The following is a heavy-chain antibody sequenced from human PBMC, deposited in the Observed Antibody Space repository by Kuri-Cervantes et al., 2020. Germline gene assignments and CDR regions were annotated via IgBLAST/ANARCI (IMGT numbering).Heavy chain of an antibody. CDR2: IQQDGSKK. J-gene: IGHJ5*02. D-gene: IGHD3-16*01. V-gene: IGHV3-7*01. CDR1: GFTFNSFW. CDR3: ARDSRGRSNWFDP. Sequence: GESLKISCAASGFTFNSFWMNWVRQAPGKGLEWVANIQQDGSKKYYVDSVKGRFTISRDNAKNSLYLQMNSLRADDTAVYYCARDSRGRSNWFDPWGQGTLVTVSS.